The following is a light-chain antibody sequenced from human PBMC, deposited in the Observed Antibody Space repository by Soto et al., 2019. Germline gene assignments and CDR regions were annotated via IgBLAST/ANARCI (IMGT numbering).Light chain of an antibody. CDR1: QSVSNNY. CDR2: VAS. Sequence: EIVLTQSPGTLSLSQGERAILSCRASQSVSNNYLAWYQQKPGQAPRLLIYVASSRATGIPDRFSGSGSGTDFTLPISRLEPEDFAVYYCQQYGSSPWTFCQGTKVDIK. J-gene: IGKJ1*01. CDR3: QQYGSSPWT. V-gene: IGKV3-20*01.